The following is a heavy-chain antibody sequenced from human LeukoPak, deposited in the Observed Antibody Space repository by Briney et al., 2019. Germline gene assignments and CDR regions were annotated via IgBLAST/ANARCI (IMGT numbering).Heavy chain of an antibody. D-gene: IGHD3-22*01. V-gene: IGHV4-59*12. CDR2: IYHSGGT. CDR3: ASTMIRDDAFDI. Sequence: SETLSHTCTVSGGSISTYYWSWTRQPPGKGLEWIGYIYHSGGTYYNPSLKSRVTISIDRSKNQFSLKLSSVAAADTAVFYCASTMIRDDAFDIWGQGTMVTVSS. J-gene: IGHJ3*02. CDR1: GGSISTYY.